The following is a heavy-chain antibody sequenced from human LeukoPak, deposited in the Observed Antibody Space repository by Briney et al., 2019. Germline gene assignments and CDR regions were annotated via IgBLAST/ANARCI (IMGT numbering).Heavy chain of an antibody. Sequence: SETLSLTCTVSGGSISSSSYYWGWIRQPPGKGLEWIGSIYYSGSTYYNPSLKSRVTISVDTSKNQFSLKLSSVTAADTAVSYCARHGKYRGGGLIDYWGQGTLVTVSS. V-gene: IGHV4-39*01. CDR3: ARHGKYRGGGLIDY. CDR2: IYYSGST. J-gene: IGHJ4*02. CDR1: GGSISSSSYY. D-gene: IGHD3-16*01.